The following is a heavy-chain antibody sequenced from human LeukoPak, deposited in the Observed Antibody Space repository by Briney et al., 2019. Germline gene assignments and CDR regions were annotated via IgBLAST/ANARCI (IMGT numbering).Heavy chain of an antibody. D-gene: IGHD6-19*01. Sequence: GASVKVSSKASGYTFTSSGISWVRQAPGQGLEWMGWISTYTGYSKYAQNLQGRVTMTADTSTSTAYMELSSLRSDDTAVYYCAKNSSGGYSDYWGQGTLVTVSS. V-gene: IGHV1-18*01. J-gene: IGHJ4*02. CDR1: GYTFTSSG. CDR3: AKNSSGGYSDY. CDR2: ISTYTGYS.